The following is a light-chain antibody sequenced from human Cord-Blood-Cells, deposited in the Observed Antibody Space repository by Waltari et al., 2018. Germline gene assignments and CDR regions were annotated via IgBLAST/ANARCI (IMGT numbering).Light chain of an antibody. V-gene: IGLV1-44*01. Sequence: QSVLTQPPSASGTPGQRVTISCSGSSPNLGSNTVNWYQQLPGTAPKLLLYSNNQRPSGVPDRFSGSKSGTSASLAISGLQSEDEADYYCAAWDDSLNGRVFGGGTKLTVL. CDR2: SNN. J-gene: IGLJ3*02. CDR3: AAWDDSLNGRV. CDR1: SPNLGSNT.